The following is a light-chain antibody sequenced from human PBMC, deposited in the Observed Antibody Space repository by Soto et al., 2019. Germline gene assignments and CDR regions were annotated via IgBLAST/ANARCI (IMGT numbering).Light chain of an antibody. CDR3: QQLNSYPLT. J-gene: IGKJ4*01. V-gene: IGKV1-9*01. CDR2: AAS. Sequence: IQLTQSPSSLSASVGDRVTITCRASQGISSYLAWYQQQPGKAPKLLIYAASTLQSGVPSRFSGSGSGTDFTLTISILQPEDFATYYCQQLNSYPLTFGGGTKVEIK. CDR1: QGISSY.